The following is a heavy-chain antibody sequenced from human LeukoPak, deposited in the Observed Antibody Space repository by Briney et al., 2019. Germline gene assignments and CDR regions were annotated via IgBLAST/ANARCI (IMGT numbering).Heavy chain of an antibody. Sequence: PGGSLRLSCAASGFTVSSNYMSWVRQAPGKGLEWVSVIYSGGSTYYADSVKGRFTISRDNSKNTLYLQMNSLRAEDTAVYYCARGLYSGSYYEYAFDIWGQGTMVTVSS. CDR2: IYSGGST. V-gene: IGHV3-53*01. CDR3: ARGLYSGSYYEYAFDI. J-gene: IGHJ3*02. D-gene: IGHD1-26*01. CDR1: GFTVSSNY.